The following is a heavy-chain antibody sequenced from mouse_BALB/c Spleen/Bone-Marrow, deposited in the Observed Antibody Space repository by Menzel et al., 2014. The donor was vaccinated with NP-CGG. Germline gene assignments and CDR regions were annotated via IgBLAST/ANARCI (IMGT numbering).Heavy chain of an antibody. J-gene: IGHJ1*01. CDR1: GYTFTNYW. CDR2: IYPGGGYT. CDR3: AREVRRYFDV. Sequence: CKASGYTFTNYWLGWVKQRPGHGLEWIGDIYPGGGYTNYNEKFKGKATLTADTSSSTAYMQLSSLTSEDSAVYFCAREVRRYFDVWGAGTTVTVSS. D-gene: IGHD2-14*01. V-gene: IGHV1-63*02.